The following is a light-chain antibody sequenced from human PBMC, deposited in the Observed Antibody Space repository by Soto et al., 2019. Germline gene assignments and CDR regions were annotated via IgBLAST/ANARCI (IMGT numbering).Light chain of an antibody. J-gene: IGKJ2*01. CDR1: QGVSAY. Sequence: DIQMTQSPSSLSASVGDRVSITCRASQGVSAYLLWYQQTQGKAPKLLIYAASNLLSGVPSRFSGSGSWTNFSLTISSLQPEDFATYDGPHNYRTPHTCGQGTKLETK. CDR2: AAS. CDR3: PHNYRTPHT. V-gene: IGKV1-39*01.